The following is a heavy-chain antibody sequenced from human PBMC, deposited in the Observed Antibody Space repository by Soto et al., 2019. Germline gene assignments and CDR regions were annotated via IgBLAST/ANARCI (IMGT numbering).Heavy chain of an antibody. CDR2: IFPSDSDT. CDR3: TLYSLIVSPLYVIEG. Sequence: GESLKISCKGSGYTFTNIWIGWVRQVPGKGLEWMGMIFPSDSDTRYSPSFQGQVTISADKSISTAYLQWSSLQASDTAVYYCTLYSLIVSPLYVIEGWGQGTTVTVYS. V-gene: IGHV5-51*01. J-gene: IGHJ6*02. D-gene: IGHD2-15*01. CDR1: GYTFTNIW.